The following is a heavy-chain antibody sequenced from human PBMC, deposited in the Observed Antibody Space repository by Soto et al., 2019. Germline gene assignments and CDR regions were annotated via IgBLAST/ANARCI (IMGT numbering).Heavy chain of an antibody. V-gene: IGHV3-64*01. CDR2: ISSNGGST. CDR3: ARGITGTTGWYYYYGMDV. CDR1: GFTFSSYA. D-gene: IGHD1-7*01. J-gene: IGHJ6*02. Sequence: GVSLRLSCAASGFTFSSYAMHWVRQAPGKGLEYVSAISSNGGSTYYANSVKGRFTISRDNSKNTLYLQMGSLRAEDMAVYYCARGITGTTGWYYYYGMDVWGQGTTVTVSS.